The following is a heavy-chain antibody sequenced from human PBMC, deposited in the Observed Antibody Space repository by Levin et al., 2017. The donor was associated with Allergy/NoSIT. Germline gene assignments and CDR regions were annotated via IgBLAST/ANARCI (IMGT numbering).Heavy chain of an antibody. J-gene: IGHJ2*01. CDR3: ARAVEWGSSWYHWYFDL. D-gene: IGHD6-13*01. Sequence: GSLRLSCTVSGGSFSSYYWSWIRQPPGKGLEWIGYIYYSGTTNYNPSLRSRVTISVDTSKNQFSLKLSSVTAADTAVYYCARAVEWGSSWYHWYFDLWGRGTLVTVSS. V-gene: IGHV4-59*01. CDR2: IYYSGTT. CDR1: GGSFSSYY.